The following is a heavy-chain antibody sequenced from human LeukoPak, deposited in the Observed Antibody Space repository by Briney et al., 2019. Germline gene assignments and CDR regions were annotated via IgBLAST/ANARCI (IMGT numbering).Heavy chain of an antibody. V-gene: IGHV4-39*01. J-gene: IGHJ4*02. D-gene: IGHD3-16*02. CDR1: GGSISSSNYY. CDR2: MYYSGNT. Sequence: PSETLSLTCTVSGGSISSSNYYWGWIRQPPGKGLEWIGSMYYSGNTDYNPSLKSRVAVSVDTSKNQFSLKVNSVTAADTAVYYCARTLGWASSRYPFDGWGQGTLVTVSS. CDR3: ARTLGWASSRYPFDG.